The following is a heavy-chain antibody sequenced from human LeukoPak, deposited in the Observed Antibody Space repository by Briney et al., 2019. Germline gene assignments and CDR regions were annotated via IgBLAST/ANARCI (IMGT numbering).Heavy chain of an antibody. CDR1: GFSFSSYV. CDR2: ISRDGTII. Sequence: GGSLRLSCAASGFSFSSYVMYWARQTPGKGPVCASRISRDGTIITYADSVKGRFTISRDNTKNILFLQMNSLRVEDTAVYYCARDRDWNFDSWGQGTLVTVSS. CDR3: ARDRDWNFDS. D-gene: IGHD1-1*01. J-gene: IGHJ4*02. V-gene: IGHV3-74*03.